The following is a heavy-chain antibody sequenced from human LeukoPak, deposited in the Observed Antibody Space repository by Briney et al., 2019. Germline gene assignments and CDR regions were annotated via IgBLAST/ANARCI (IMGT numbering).Heavy chain of an antibody. V-gene: IGHV3-33*01. Sequence: GRSLRLSCAASGFTFSSYGMHWVRHAPGKGLESLAVIWYDGSNKYYADSVKGRFTISRDNSKNTLYLQMNSLRAEDTAVYYCARDDDWGSRRPLDYWGQGTLVTVSS. CDR2: IWYDGSNK. J-gene: IGHJ4*02. CDR3: ARDDDWGSRRPLDY. D-gene: IGHD7-27*01. CDR1: GFTFSSYG.